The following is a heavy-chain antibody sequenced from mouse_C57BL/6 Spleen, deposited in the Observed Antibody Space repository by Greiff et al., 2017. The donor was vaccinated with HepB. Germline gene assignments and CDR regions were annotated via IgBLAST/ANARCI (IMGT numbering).Heavy chain of an antibody. CDR3: ASYYGNPFAY. J-gene: IGHJ3*01. V-gene: IGHV1-61*01. D-gene: IGHD2-1*01. CDR2: IYPSDSET. Sequence: VQLQQPGAELVRPGSSVKLSCKASGYTFTSYWMDWVKQRPGQGLEWIGNIYPSDSETHYNQKFKDKATLTVDKSSSTAYMQLSSLTSEDSAVYYCASYYGNPFAYWGQGTLVTVSA. CDR1: GYTFTSYW.